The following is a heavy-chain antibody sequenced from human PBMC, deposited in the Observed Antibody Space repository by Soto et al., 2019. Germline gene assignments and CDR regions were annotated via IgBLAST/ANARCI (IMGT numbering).Heavy chain of an antibody. CDR3: ARDRGILLWSIDY. D-gene: IGHD1-20*01. V-gene: IGHV4-38-2*02. CDR2: IYRSGNT. J-gene: IGHJ4*02. Sequence: SETLSLTCAVSGYSIGSGYYWGWIRQPPGKGLEWIGSIYRSGNTYYNPSLKSRVTISLDTSKNQFSLKLTYVTAADTGVYYCARDRGILLWSIDYWGQGTLVTVSS. CDR1: GYSIGSGYY.